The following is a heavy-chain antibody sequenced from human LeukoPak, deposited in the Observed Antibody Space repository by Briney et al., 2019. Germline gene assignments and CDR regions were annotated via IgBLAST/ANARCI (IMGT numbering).Heavy chain of an antibody. V-gene: IGHV3-30*02. J-gene: IGHJ3*02. CDR3: AREALWLVQAFDI. Sequence: GGSLRLSCAASGFTFRSYGMHWVRQAPGKGLEWVAFIRYDGNNKYYADSVKGRFTISRDNSKNTVYLQMNSLRAEDTAVYYCAREALWLVQAFDIWGQGTMVTVSS. CDR1: GFTFRSYG. CDR2: IRYDGNNK. D-gene: IGHD6-19*01.